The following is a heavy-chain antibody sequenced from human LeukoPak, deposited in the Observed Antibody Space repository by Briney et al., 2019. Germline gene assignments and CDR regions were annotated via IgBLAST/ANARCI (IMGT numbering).Heavy chain of an antibody. CDR1: GFTFSRYG. V-gene: IGHV3-30*03. D-gene: IGHD7-27*01. Sequence: PGGSLRLSCAASGFTFSRYGMHWVRQAPGKGLEWVAVISYDGSNKYYAGSVKGRFTISRDNSKNTLYLQMNSLRAEDTAVYYCAGRAGDSFHFDYWGQGTLVTVAS. J-gene: IGHJ4*02. CDR3: AGRAGDSFHFDY. CDR2: ISYDGSNK.